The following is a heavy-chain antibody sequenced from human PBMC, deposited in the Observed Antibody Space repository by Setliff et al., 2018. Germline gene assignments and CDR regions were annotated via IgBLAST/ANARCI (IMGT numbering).Heavy chain of an antibody. Sequence: GASVKVSCKASGYTFTSYDINWVRQATGQGLEWMGWMNPNSGNTGYAQKFQGRVTIIRNTSISTAYMELSSLRSEDTAVYYCARVLTYYDFWSDYYYYMDVWGKGTTVTVSS. CDR3: ARVLTYYDFWSDYYYYMDV. D-gene: IGHD3-3*01. CDR2: MNPNSGNT. J-gene: IGHJ6*03. CDR1: GYTFTSYD. V-gene: IGHV1-8*03.